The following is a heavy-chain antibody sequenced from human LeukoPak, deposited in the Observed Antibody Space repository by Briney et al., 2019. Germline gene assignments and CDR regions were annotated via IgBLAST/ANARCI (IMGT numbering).Heavy chain of an antibody. D-gene: IGHD2-15*01. CDR3: ARLIRRLGFCIGGSCNWDYYFDY. V-gene: IGHV4-59*08. CDR2: GFYSGST. J-gene: IGHJ4*02. Sequence: SETLSLTCSVSGDSISNFYWSWIRQPPGKGLEWIGYGFYSGSTNYNPSLKSRVTISVDTSKNQFSLKLSSVTATDTAVYYCARLIRRLGFCIGGSCNWDYYFDYWGQGTLVTVSP. CDR1: GDSISNFY.